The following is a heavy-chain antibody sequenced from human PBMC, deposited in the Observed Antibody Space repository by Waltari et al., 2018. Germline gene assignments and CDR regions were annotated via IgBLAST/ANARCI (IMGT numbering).Heavy chain of an antibody. Sequence: QRHLVQSGAEVKKPGASVRFSCKASGYTFTPYYIHWVRQAPGQGLQWMGWINPRSGETKFTQKFQGRVTMTRDTSLNTAYMEISSLVFDDTAVYYCAREGSHLTTVNDYWGQGTQVIVSS. CDR2: INPRSGET. CDR3: AREGSHLTTVNDY. CDR1: GYTFTPYY. V-gene: IGHV1-2*02. D-gene: IGHD4-17*01. J-gene: IGHJ4*02.